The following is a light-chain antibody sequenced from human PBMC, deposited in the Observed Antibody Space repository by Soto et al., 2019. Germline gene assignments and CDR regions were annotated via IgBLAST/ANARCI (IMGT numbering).Light chain of an antibody. CDR2: GAS. CDR1: QSVSSF. V-gene: IGKV3-15*01. Sequence: LVLPQSPATLSLSPGERATLSCRASQSVSSFLAWYQQKPGQAPRLLIYGASTRATGIPARFSGSGSGTEFTLTISSLQSEDFAVYYCQQYNNWPRTFGQGTKVDIK. CDR3: QQYNNWPRT. J-gene: IGKJ1*01.